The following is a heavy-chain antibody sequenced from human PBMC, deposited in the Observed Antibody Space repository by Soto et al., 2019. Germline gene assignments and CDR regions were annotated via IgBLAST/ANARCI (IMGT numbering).Heavy chain of an antibody. Sequence: ASVKGSCKTSGYTFSSYLISWVRQAPGQGLEWMGWIGAYNGNIKYAQKFQGRVTMTADTSTSTAYMDLRSLTSDDTAIYYCARLYGGSGYTDYWGQATLVTVSS. CDR2: IGAYNGNI. CDR3: ARLYGGSGYTDY. V-gene: IGHV1-18*01. D-gene: IGHD3-22*01. J-gene: IGHJ4*02. CDR1: GYTFSSYL.